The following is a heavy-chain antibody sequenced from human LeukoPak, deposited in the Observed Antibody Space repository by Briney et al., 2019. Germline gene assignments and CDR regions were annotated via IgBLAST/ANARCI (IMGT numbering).Heavy chain of an antibody. CDR2: ISRISSYI. V-gene: IGHV3-21*01. J-gene: IGHJ4*02. Sequence: SGGSLRLSCAASGFTFSNYSMNWVRQAPGKGLEWVSSISRISSYIYYADSVKGRFTISRDNAKNPLYLQMNSLRAEDTAVYYCARDLDFWSGYYVDWGQGTLVTVSS. CDR3: ARDLDFWSGYYVD. CDR1: GFTFSNYS. D-gene: IGHD3-3*01.